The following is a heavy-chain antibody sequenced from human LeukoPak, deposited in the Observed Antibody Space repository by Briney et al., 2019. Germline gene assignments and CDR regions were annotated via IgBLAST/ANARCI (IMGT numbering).Heavy chain of an antibody. CDR3: SRVLTSGTRRFDP. CDR2: IRSKADGGTT. V-gene: IGHV3-49*04. Sequence: PGRSLRLSCTASGFIFGDYGLSWVRQAPGKGLEWVGFIRSKADGGTTEYAASVKGRFTISRDDSKSIAYPQMNSLQTEDTAVFYCSRVLTSGTRRFDPWGQGTLVTVSS. D-gene: IGHD1-1*01. CDR1: GFIFGDYG. J-gene: IGHJ5*02.